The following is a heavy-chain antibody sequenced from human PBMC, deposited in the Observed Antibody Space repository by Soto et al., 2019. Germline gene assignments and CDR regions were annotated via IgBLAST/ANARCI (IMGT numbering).Heavy chain of an antibody. CDR1: GFTFSSYG. V-gene: IGHV3-30*03. CDR3: VRDQDSRGYSVFNL. Sequence: GGSLRLSCAASGFTFSSYGMYWVRQAPGKGLEWVAIISYDGSDKYYADSVRGRFTISRDNSKNTLSLQLNSLRADDTAVYFCVRDQDSRGYSVFNLWGQGAQVTVSS. D-gene: IGHD3-22*01. CDR2: ISYDGSDK. J-gene: IGHJ5*02.